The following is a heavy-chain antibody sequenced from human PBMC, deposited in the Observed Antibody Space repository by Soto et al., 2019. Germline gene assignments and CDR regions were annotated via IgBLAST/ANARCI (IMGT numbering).Heavy chain of an antibody. CDR3: AKQRADYGSGADTFYFDS. J-gene: IGHJ4*02. CDR2: LSGSGGTT. V-gene: IGHV3-23*01. D-gene: IGHD3-10*01. Sequence: EVQLLESGGGLVQPGGSLRLSCTVSGVTFSNYAMNWVRQAPGKGLEWVSSLSGSGGTTYYADSVKGRFIISRDNSKNTLYSLMNSLRAEDTALYYCAKQRADYGSGADTFYFDSWGQGALVTVSS. CDR1: GVTFSNYA.